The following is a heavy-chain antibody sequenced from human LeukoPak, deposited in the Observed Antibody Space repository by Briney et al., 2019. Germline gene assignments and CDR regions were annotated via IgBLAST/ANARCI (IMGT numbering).Heavy chain of an antibody. J-gene: IGHJ3*02. CDR2: INPNSGGT. CDR3: AREGPTVVTPEVAFDI. V-gene: IGHV1-2*04. CDR1: GYTFTGYY. D-gene: IGHD4-23*01. Sequence: ASVKVSCKASGYTFTGYYMHWVRQAPGQGLEWMGWINPNSGGTNYAQKFQGWVTMTRDTSISTAYMELSSLRSEDTAVYYCAREGPTVVTPEVAFDIWGQGTMVTVSS.